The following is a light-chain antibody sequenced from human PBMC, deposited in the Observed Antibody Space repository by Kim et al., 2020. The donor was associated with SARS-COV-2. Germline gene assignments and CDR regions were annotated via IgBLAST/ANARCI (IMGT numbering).Light chain of an antibody. CDR1: QSVSSNY. V-gene: IGKV3-20*01. J-gene: IGKJ1*01. CDR2: GAA. Sequence: PGERATLSCRASQSVSSNYLAWYQQKPGQAPRLLIYGAASRATGIPDRFSGSGSGTDFTLTITRLEPEDFAVYYCQQYSSSPATFGQGTKVDIK. CDR3: QQYSSSPAT.